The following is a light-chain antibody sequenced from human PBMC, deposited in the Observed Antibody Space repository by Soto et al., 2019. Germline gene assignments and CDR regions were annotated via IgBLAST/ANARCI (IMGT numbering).Light chain of an antibody. J-gene: IGKJ4*01. CDR1: QSVSSSY. CDR3: QQYGISLP. V-gene: IGKV3-20*01. CDR2: GAS. Sequence: EIVLTQSPGTLSLSPGERATLSCRASQSVSSSYLAWYQQKPGQAPRLLIYGASTRATGIPDRFSGSGSGTEFTLTISRLDPEDFAVDDCQQYGISLPFGGGTKVDIK.